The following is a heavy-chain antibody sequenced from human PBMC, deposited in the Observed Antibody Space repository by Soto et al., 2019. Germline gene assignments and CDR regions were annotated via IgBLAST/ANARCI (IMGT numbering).Heavy chain of an antibody. CDR1: GFPFSNYD. V-gene: IGHV3-33*01. J-gene: IGHJ4*02. D-gene: IGHD5-12*01. Sequence: GGSRRLSCAASGFPFSNYDLHWVRQTPGKGLEWVAVIWYDGSNKYYGDSVKGRFAISRDDSRNTLYLQMNSLRAEDTAVYYCARDDSGYYLDYWGKRTLVTVSA. CDR2: IWYDGSNK. CDR3: ARDDSGYYLDY.